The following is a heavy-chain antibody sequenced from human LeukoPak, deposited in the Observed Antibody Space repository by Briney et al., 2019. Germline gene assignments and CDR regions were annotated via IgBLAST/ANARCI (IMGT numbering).Heavy chain of an antibody. Sequence: GGSLRLSCAASGFTFSGSAVHWVRQASGKGLEWVGRIRSKANSYATTYAASVKGRFTISRDDSKNTAYLQMNSLKTEDTAVYYCAKDLRWLQWRGTNFDYWGQGTLVTVSS. D-gene: IGHD4-17*01. CDR1: GFTFSGSA. J-gene: IGHJ4*02. CDR3: AKDLRWLQWRGTNFDY. V-gene: IGHV3-73*01. CDR2: IRSKANSYAT.